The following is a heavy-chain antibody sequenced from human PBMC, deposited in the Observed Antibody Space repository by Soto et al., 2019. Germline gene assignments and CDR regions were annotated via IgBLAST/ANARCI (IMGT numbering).Heavy chain of an antibody. CDR1: GYSFTSYW. D-gene: IGHD3-22*01. Sequence: EVQLVQSGAEVKKPGESLRISCQGSGYSFTSYWISWVRQMPGKGLEWMGRIDPSDSYTNYSPSFQGHVTISADKSISTAYLQWSSLKASDTAMYYCARRRGSSGYYNLRAFDIWGQGTMVTVSS. J-gene: IGHJ3*02. V-gene: IGHV5-10-1*03. CDR2: IDPSDSYT. CDR3: ARRRGSSGYYNLRAFDI.